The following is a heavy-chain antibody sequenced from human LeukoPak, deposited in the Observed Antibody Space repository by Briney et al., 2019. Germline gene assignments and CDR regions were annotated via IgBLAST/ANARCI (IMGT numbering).Heavy chain of an antibody. Sequence: KAGGPLRLSCAASGFTFSSYSMNWVRQAPAKGPEGVSSISSSSSYIYYADSVKGRFTISRDNAKNSLYMQMNSLRAEDTAVYYCAGDAPPSSWYRWFAPWGQGTLVTVSS. CDR2: ISSSSSYI. V-gene: IGHV3-21*01. D-gene: IGHD6-13*01. CDR3: AGDAPPSSWYRWFAP. J-gene: IGHJ5*02. CDR1: GFTFSSYS.